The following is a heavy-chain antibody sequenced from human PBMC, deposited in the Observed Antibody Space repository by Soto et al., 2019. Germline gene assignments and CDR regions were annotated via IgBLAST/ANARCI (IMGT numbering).Heavy chain of an antibody. CDR3: AITATHSSSRYYYHYGMDV. J-gene: IGHJ6*02. Sequence: QVQLVQSGAEVKKPGSSVKVSCKASGDTFSSYAISWVRQAPGQGLEWMGGIIPIFDTANYAQKFQGRVTMTADESTSTAYMEPNSLRSEDTAVYYCAITATHSSSRYYYHYGMDVWGQGTSVTVSS. D-gene: IGHD6-13*01. V-gene: IGHV1-69*12. CDR1: GDTFSSYA. CDR2: IIPIFDTA.